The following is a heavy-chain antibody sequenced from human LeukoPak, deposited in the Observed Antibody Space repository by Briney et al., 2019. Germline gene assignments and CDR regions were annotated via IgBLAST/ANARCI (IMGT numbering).Heavy chain of an antibody. CDR1: GGSISSSSYY. V-gene: IGHV4-39*01. J-gene: IGHJ6*03. D-gene: IGHD2-2*01. CDR2: IYYSGST. Sequence: PSETLSLTCTVSGGSISSSSYYWGWIRQPPGKGLEWIGSIYYSGSTYYNPSLKSRVTISVDTSKNQFSLKLSSVTAADTAVYYCAGLPAARPGYYYYYMDVWGKGTTVTVSS. CDR3: AGLPAARPGYYYYYMDV.